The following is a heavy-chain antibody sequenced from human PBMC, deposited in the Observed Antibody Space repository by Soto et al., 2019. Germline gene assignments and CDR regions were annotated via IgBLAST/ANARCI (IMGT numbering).Heavy chain of an antibody. CDR2: IYSTGTT. D-gene: IGHD3-10*01. CDR1: GFTVGNNY. J-gene: IGHJ4*02. CDR3: AKDGRGSGSHYNSFGY. V-gene: IGHV3-53*01. Sequence: EVQLVESGGGLIQPGGSLKLSCAASGFTVGNNYMSWVRQAPGKGLEWVSLIYSTGTTKYADSVKGRFTVSRDNAKNTLYLQMNRLRAEDTAVYYCAKDGRGSGSHYNSFGYWGQGPLVTVSS.